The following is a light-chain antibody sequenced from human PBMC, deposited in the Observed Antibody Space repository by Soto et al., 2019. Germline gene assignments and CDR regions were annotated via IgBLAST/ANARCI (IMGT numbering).Light chain of an antibody. CDR1: QDISNY. CDR2: DAS. V-gene: IGKV1-33*01. Sequence: DIQMTQSPSSLSASVGDRVTITCRASQDISNYLNWYQQRPGKAPKLLIYDASNLEREVPSRFSGTRSGTHFTFAITSLQPEDVATYYCQQSDSLPISVGQGTRLEI. CDR3: QQSDSLPIS. J-gene: IGKJ5*01.